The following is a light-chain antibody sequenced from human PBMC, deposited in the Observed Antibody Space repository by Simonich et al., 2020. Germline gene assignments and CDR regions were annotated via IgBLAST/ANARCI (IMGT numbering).Light chain of an antibody. CDR1: QSVLYSSNNKNN. Sequence: DIVLTQSPDSLAVSLGERATINCKSSQSVLYSSNNKNNLAWYQPKPGQPPKLLTYGASTRESVVPDRFSGSRSGTDFTLTISSLQAEDVAVYYCQQYYSTPYTFGQGTKLEIK. V-gene: IGKV4-1*01. CDR2: GAS. CDR3: QQYYSTPYT. J-gene: IGKJ2*01.